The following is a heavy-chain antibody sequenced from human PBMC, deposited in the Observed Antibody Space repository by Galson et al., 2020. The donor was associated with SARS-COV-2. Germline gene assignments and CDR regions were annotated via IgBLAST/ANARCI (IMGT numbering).Heavy chain of an antibody. CDR2: INTNTGNP. CDR3: ARFSQGLYYYYGMDV. Sequence: ASVKVSCKASGYTFTSYAMNWVRQAPGQGLEWMGWINTNTGNPTYAQGFTGRFVFSLDTSVSTAYLQISSLKAEDTAVYYCARFSQGLYYYYGMDVWGQGTTVTVSS. J-gene: IGHJ6*02. V-gene: IGHV7-4-1*02. CDR1: GYTFTSYA.